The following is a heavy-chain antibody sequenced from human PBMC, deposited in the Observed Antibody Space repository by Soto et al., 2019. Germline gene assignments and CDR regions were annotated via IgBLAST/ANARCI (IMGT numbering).Heavy chain of an antibody. CDR2: ISGSGGST. CDR3: AKANPRSSSYPLYYGMDV. CDR1: GFTFSICS. V-gene: IGHV3-23*01. J-gene: IGHJ6*02. Sequence: GGSLRLSCEASGFTFSICSMSWVRQAPGKGLEWVSAISGSGGSTYYADSVKGRFTISRDNSKNTLYLQMNSLRAEDTAVYYWAKANPRSSSYPLYYGMDVWGQGTTVTVSS.